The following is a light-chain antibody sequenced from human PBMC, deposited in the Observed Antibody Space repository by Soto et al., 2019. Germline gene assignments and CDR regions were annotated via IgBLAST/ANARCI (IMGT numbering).Light chain of an antibody. Sequence: QSVLTQPPSVSGTPGQRVTISCSGSRSNIGSNTVNWYQDLPGTAPKLLVYDNHHRPSGVPDRFSGSKSGTSASLAISGLQSEDEAEYYCAAWDDSLNAFYVFGTGTRSPX. CDR2: DNH. CDR1: RSNIGSNT. V-gene: IGLV1-44*01. CDR3: AAWDDSLNAFYV. J-gene: IGLJ1*01.